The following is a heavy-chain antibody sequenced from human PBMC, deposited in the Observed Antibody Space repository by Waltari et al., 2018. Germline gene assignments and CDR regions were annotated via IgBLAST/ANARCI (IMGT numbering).Heavy chain of an antibody. CDR2: IRYDGSNK. D-gene: IGHD6-13*01. J-gene: IGHJ4*02. V-gene: IGHV3-30*02. CDR3: AKDRGAAAVPY. CDR1: GFTFSGYG. Sequence: QVQLVESGGGVVQQGGSLRLSCAASGFTFSGYGMHWVRQAPGKGLELVACIRYDGSNKYYSDSVKGRFTISRDNSKNTLYLQMNSLRAEDTAVYYCAKDRGAAAVPYWGQGTLVTVSS.